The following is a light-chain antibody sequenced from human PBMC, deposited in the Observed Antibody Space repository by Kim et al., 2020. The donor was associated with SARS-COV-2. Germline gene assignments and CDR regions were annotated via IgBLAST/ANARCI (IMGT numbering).Light chain of an antibody. CDR2: GAS. Sequence: TPGERANLTCRASQSVSSSYVAWDQQKPGQAPRLRIYGASRRATGIPDRFSGSGSGTDFTLTISRLEAEECAVYYWQQDGSSRWTFGQGTKVDIK. CDR1: QSVSSSY. J-gene: IGKJ1*01. CDR3: QQDGSSRWT. V-gene: IGKV3-20*01.